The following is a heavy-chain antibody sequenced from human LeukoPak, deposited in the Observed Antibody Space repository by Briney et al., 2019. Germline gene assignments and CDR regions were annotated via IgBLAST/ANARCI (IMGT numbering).Heavy chain of an antibody. CDR1: GGSISSGSYY. Sequence: SQTLSLTCTVSGGSISSGSYYWSWIRQPAGKGLEWIGRIYTSGSTNYNPSLKSRVTISVDTSKNQFSLKLSSVTAADTAVYYCARVNRNLNWFDPWGQGTLVTVSS. D-gene: IGHD1-14*01. CDR2: IYTSGST. J-gene: IGHJ5*02. V-gene: IGHV4-61*02. CDR3: ARVNRNLNWFDP.